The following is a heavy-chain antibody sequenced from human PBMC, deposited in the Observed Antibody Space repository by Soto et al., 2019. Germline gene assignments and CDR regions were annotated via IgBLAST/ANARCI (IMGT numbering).Heavy chain of an antibody. J-gene: IGHJ1*01. Sequence: SGPTLVNPTQTLTLTCTFSGFSLSTSGVGVGWIRQPPGKALEWLALIYWDDDKRYSPSLKSRLTITKDTSKNQVVLTMTNMDPVDTATYYFAHSYRSGWLGPSAEYFKHWGQGTLVTVSS. CDR1: GFSLSTSGVG. D-gene: IGHD6-19*01. CDR2: IYWDDDK. CDR3: AHSYRSGWLGPSAEYFKH. V-gene: IGHV2-5*02.